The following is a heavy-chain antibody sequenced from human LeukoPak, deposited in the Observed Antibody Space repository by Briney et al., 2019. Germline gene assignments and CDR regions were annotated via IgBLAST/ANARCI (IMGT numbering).Heavy chain of an antibody. V-gene: IGHV1-69*04. CDR2: IIPILGIA. D-gene: IGHD2-15*01. J-gene: IGHJ6*02. CDR3: ARKDGGRDGMDV. CDR1: GGTFSSYA. Sequence: ASVKVSCKASGGTFSSYAISWVRQAPGQGLEWMGRIIPILGIANYAQKLQGRVTITADKSTSTAYMELSSLRSEDTAVYYCARKDGGRDGMDVWGQGTTVTVSS.